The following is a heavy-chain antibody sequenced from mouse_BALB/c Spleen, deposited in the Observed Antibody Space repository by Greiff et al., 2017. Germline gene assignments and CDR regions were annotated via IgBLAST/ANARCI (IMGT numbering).Heavy chain of an antibody. V-gene: IGHV1-69*01. J-gene: IGHJ3*01. D-gene: IGHD2-14*01. CDR3: ASGVRRAWFAY. Sequence: QVQLQQPGAELVMPGASVKMSCKASGYTFTDYWMHWVKQRPGQGLEWIGAIDTSDSYTSYNQKFKGKATLTVDESSSTAYMQLSSLTSEDSAVYFCASGVRRAWFAYWGQGTLVTVSA. CDR1: GYTFTDYW. CDR2: IDTSDSYT.